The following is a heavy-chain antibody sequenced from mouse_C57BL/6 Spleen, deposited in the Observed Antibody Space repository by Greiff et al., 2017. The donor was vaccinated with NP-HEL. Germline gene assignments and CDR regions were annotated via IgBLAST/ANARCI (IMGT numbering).Heavy chain of an antibody. V-gene: IGHV1-42*01. Sequence: EVQLQQSGPELVKPGASVKISCKASGYSFTGYYMNWVKQSPEKSLEWIGEINPSTGGTTYNQKFKAKATLTVDKSSSTAYMQLKSLTSEDSAVYYCARIATPDWFAYWGQGTLVTVSA. CDR3: ARIATPDWFAY. J-gene: IGHJ3*01. CDR2: INPSTGGT. D-gene: IGHD1-1*01. CDR1: GYSFTGYY.